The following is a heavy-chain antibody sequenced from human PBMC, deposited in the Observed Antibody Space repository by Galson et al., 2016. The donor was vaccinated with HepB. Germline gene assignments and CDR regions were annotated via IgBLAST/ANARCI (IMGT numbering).Heavy chain of an antibody. CDR3: ATKIRGPL. Sequence: SLRLSCAASGITFTSYSMHWVRQAPGKGLEYVSGISSNGDNTYHADAVKGRFIISRHNPKNTLYLQMSSLRTEDTAVYYCATKIRGPLGGQGTLVTVSS. D-gene: IGHD5-12*01. V-gene: IGHV3-64D*06. J-gene: IGHJ4*02. CDR1: GITFTSYS. CDR2: ISSNGDNT.